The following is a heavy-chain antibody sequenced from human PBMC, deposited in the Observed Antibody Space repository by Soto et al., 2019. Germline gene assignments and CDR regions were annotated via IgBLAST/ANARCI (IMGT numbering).Heavy chain of an antibody. CDR2: IWYDGSNK. V-gene: IGHV3-33*01. CDR3: AREKCSSTSCPTYAFDI. D-gene: IGHD2-2*01. J-gene: IGHJ3*02. CDR1: GFTFSSYG. Sequence: PGGSLRLSCAASGFTFSSYGMHWVRQAPGKGLEWVAVIWYDGSNKYYAGSVKGRFTISRDNSKNTLYLQMNSLRADDTAVYYCAREKCSSTSCPTYAFDIWGQGTMVTVSS.